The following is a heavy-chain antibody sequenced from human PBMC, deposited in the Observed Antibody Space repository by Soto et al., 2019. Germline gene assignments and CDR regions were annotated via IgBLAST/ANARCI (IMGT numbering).Heavy chain of an antibody. Sequence: EVHLVESGGGLVQPGGSLRLSCAASGYTFNDYWMAWVRQTPGKGLEWVANIKGDESEKYYEDSLRGRFTITRDNAKNSLYLQMNSLGVEDTAVYYCARDRGSGFHGQDAWGMDVWGQGTTVTVSS. D-gene: IGHD6-19*01. V-gene: IGHV3-7*05. CDR1: GYTFNDYW. CDR3: ARDRGSGFHGQDAWGMDV. CDR2: IKGDESEK. J-gene: IGHJ6*02.